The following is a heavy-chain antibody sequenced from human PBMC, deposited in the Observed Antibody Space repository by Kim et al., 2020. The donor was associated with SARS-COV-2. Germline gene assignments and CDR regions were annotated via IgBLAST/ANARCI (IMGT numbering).Heavy chain of an antibody. CDR1: GFTFSSYA. V-gene: IGHV3-30*04. Sequence: GGSLRLSCAASGFTFSSYAMHWVRQAPGKGLEWVAVISYDGSNKYYADSVKGRFTISRDNSKNTLYLQMNSLRAEDTAVYYCARTMVRGVIIYDAFDIWGQGTMVTVSS. CDR2: ISYDGSNK. CDR3: ARTMVRGVIIYDAFDI. D-gene: IGHD3-10*01. J-gene: IGHJ3*02.